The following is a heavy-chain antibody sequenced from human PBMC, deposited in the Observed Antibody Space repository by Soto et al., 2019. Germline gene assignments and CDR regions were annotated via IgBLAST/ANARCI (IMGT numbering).Heavy chain of an antibody. V-gene: IGHV3-30-3*01. D-gene: IGHD2-15*01. CDR2: ISYDGSNK. CDR3: ARDGYCSGGSCYEPYYYYYGMDV. J-gene: IGHJ6*02. CDR1: GFTFSSYA. Sequence: GGSLRLSCAASGFTFSSYAMHWVRQAPGKGLEWVAVISYDGSNKYYADSVKGRFTISRDNSKNTLYLQMNSLRAEDTAVYYCARDGYCSGGSCYEPYYYYYGMDVWGQGTTVTVSS.